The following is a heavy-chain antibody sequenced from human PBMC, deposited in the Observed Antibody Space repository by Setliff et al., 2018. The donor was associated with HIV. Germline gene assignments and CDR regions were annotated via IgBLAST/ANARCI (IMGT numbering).Heavy chain of an antibody. D-gene: IGHD6-19*01. CDR3: ARGVRDNSGWSSYYFDY. CDR1: GGSISSSSYY. V-gene: IGHV4-39*07. Sequence: SETLSLTCTVSGGSISSSSYYWGWIRQPPGKGLEWIGEVTHSGRTNYNPSLESRVTTSVDTSKQQFSLRLTSVTAADTAVYYCARGVRDNSGWSSYYFDYWGQGTLVTVSS. J-gene: IGHJ4*02. CDR2: VTHSGRT.